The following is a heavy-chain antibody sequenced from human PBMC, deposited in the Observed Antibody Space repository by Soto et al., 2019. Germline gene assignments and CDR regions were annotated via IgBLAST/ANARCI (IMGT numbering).Heavy chain of an antibody. J-gene: IGHJ4*02. V-gene: IGHV3-23*01. CDR3: AKEYYYDRSVDY. Sequence: SRRLSCSASGLSFSSYSRSLVRQAPGKGLESVSAISGRGNSAYYAESVKGRFTISRNNSKNTLYLQMNSLRAEDTAIYYCAKEYYYDRSVDYWGQGTLVTVSS. CDR1: GLSFSSYS. D-gene: IGHD3-22*01. CDR2: ISGRGNSA.